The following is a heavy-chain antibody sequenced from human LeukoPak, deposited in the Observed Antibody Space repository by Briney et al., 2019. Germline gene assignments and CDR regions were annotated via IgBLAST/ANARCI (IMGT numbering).Heavy chain of an antibody. J-gene: IGHJ4*02. CDR1: RFTFSSYW. CDR2: IKQDGSEK. V-gene: IGHV3-7*01. Sequence: GGSLRLSCAASRFTFSSYWMSWVRQAPGKGLEWVANIKQDGSEKYYVDSVKGRFTISRGNAKNSLYLQMNSLRAEDTAVYYCARGFVPAAIWGQGTLVTVSS. D-gene: IGHD2-2*01. CDR3: ARGFVPAAI.